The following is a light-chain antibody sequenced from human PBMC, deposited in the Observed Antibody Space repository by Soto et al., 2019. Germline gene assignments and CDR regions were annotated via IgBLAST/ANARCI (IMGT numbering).Light chain of an antibody. CDR1: TGDIGAFNY. Sequence: QSVLTQPPSASGSPGQSVTISCTGTTGDIGAFNYVSWYQQRPGKAPKLIIYEVTRRPSGVPERIFASKSDTTASLTVSGLQAEDEAYYYCSSFAGTNSFVFGTGTKVTVL. V-gene: IGLV2-8*01. CDR3: SSFAGTNSFV. CDR2: EVT. J-gene: IGLJ1*01.